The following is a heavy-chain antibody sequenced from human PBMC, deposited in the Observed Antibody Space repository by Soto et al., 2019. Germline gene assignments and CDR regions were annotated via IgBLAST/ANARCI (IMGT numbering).Heavy chain of an antibody. Sequence: QVQQLESGAGLVKPWDTLSLTCTVSGAYISDFYWSWIRQPAGKGLEWIGRITVNGNTQYNPSFRSRVTMSMDTSRNQFSLNLQSATAADTALYYCARESGENWTYEAHWGQVTLVTVSS. V-gene: IGHV4-4*07. CDR3: ARESGENWTYEAH. D-gene: IGHD1-7*01. CDR2: ITVNGNT. J-gene: IGHJ1*01. CDR1: GAYISDFY.